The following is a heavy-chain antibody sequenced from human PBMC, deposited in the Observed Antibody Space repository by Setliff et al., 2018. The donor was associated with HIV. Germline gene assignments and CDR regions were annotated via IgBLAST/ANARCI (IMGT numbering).Heavy chain of an antibody. J-gene: IGHJ6*03. CDR1: DDPISSYY. Sequence: PSETLSLTCHVTDDPISSYYWSWVRQPAGKGLERIGRLYVSGDTNYNPSLKSRVTMSLDTSKKHFSLNLKSVTAADTAVYYCALTGHRLLRGYMDVWGKGTTVTVSS. CDR2: LYVSGDT. V-gene: IGHV4-4*07. CDR3: ALTGHRLLRGYMDV. D-gene: IGHD2-15*01.